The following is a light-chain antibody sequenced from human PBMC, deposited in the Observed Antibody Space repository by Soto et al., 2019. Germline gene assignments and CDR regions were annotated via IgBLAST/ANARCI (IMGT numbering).Light chain of an antibody. CDR3: QQYDKYST. CDR1: QTISTW. CDR2: DAS. Sequence: DIHMTQSPPTLSASVGDRVTITCRASQTISTWMAWYQQKPGKAPNLLIYDASTLQGGVPSRFSGSGSGTEFTLTVTSLQPEDFATYFCQQYDKYSTFGHGTKVDIK. J-gene: IGKJ1*01. V-gene: IGKV1-5*01.